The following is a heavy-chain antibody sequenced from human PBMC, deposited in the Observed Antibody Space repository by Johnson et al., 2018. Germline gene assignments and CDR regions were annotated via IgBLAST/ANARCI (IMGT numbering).Heavy chain of an antibody. D-gene: IGHD3-3*01. V-gene: IGHV3-72*01. CDR2: SSNQANSFTT. Sequence: VQLVESGGGLVQPGGSLRLSCAASGFSFSYHYMDWVRQAPGKGLEWVGRSSNQANSFTTYYAASVKGRFTISRDASDNLVYLQLNSLKTGDTAVYYCARERYDFWTYYMDVWGKGTTVTVSS. J-gene: IGHJ6*03. CDR1: GFSFSYHY. CDR3: ARERYDFWTYYMDV.